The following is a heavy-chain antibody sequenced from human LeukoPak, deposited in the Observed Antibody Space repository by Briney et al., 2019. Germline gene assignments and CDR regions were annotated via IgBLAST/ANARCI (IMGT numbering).Heavy chain of an antibody. V-gene: IGHV3-7*01. Sequence: PGGSLRLSCAASGFIFSNYYMTWVRQAPGKGLEWVANIKQDGSEKYYMDSVKGRFTISRDNARNSLSLQLNSLRAEDTAVYYCARLRDSFWGQGTMVTVSS. J-gene: IGHJ3*01. CDR2: IKQDGSEK. CDR1: GFIFSNYY. CDR3: ARLRDSF.